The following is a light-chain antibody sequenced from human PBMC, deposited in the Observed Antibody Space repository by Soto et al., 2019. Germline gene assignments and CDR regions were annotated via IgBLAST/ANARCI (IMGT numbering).Light chain of an antibody. CDR1: SSDVGGYTY. CDR2: EVS. CDR3: SSYASSSTLV. J-gene: IGLJ1*01. V-gene: IGLV2-14*01. Sequence: QSVLTQSASVSGSPGQSITISCTGTSSDVGGYTYVSWYQQHPGKAPKLMIYEVSYRPSGVSNRFSGSKSGNTASLTISGLQAEDEADYYCSSYASSSTLVFGTGTKLTV.